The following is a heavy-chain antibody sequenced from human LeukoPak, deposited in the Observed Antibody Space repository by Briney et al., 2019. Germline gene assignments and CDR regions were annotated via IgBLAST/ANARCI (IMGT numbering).Heavy chain of an antibody. Sequence: SETLSLTCTVSGYSINNGFYWGWIRQPPGKGLEWIGSIYHSERTHYNPSLKSRVTISVDTSRNQFSLKLSSVTAADTAVYYCARVLPITPYFDYWGQGTLVTVSS. J-gene: IGHJ4*02. CDR2: IYHSERT. D-gene: IGHD1-20*01. CDR1: GYSINNGFY. CDR3: ARVLPITPYFDY. V-gene: IGHV4-38-2*02.